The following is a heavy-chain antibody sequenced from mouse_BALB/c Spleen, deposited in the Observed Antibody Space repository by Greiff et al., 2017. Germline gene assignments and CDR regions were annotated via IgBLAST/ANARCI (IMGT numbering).Heavy chain of an antibody. V-gene: IGHV5-12-1*01. CDR3: ARHELLYYAMDY. CDR1: GFAFSSYD. Sequence: EVKLMESGGGLVKPGGSLKLSCAASGFAFSSYDMSWVRQTPEKRLEWVAYISSGGGRTYYPDTVKGRFTISRDNAENTLYLQMSSLKSEDTAMYYCARHELLYYAMDYWGQGTSVTVSS. J-gene: IGHJ4*01. CDR2: ISSGGGRT. D-gene: IGHD1-1*01.